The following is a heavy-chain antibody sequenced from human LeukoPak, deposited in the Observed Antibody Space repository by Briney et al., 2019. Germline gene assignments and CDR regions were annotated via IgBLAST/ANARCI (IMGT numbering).Heavy chain of an antibody. J-gene: IGHJ3*02. Sequence: PGGSLRLSCAASGFTFSTYSMNWVRQAPGNGLEWVSYISSSSTMSYADSVKGRFTISRDNAKNSLYLQMNSLRDEDTAVYYCARILSGSGSYGAFDIWGQGTMVTVSS. CDR2: ISSSSTM. V-gene: IGHV3-48*02. CDR3: ARILSGSGSYGAFDI. D-gene: IGHD1-26*01. CDR1: GFTFSTYS.